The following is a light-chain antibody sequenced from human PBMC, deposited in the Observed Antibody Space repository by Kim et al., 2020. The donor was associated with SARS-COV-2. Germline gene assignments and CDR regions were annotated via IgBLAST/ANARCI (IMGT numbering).Light chain of an antibody. J-gene: IGLJ3*02. CDR2: DVS. CDR1: SSDVGGYKY. Sequence: QSALTQPASVSGSPGQSITISCSGTSSDVGGYKYVSWYQQHPGKAPKFIIYDVSTRPSGVSNRFSGSKSGNTASLTISGLQAEDEADYYCRSYTSSTTGVFGGGTQLTVL. V-gene: IGLV2-14*03. CDR3: RSYTSSTTGV.